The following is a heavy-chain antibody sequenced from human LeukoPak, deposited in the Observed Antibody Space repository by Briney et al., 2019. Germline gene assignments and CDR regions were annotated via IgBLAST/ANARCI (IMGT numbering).Heavy chain of an antibody. D-gene: IGHD1-26*01. V-gene: IGHV3-30-3*01. CDR2: ISYDGSNK. CDR1: GFTFSSYA. Sequence: GGSLRLSCAASGFTFSSYAMHWVRQAPGKGLEWVAVISYDGSNKYYADSVKGRFTISRDNSKNTPYLQMNSLRAEDTAVYYCARLSGSYPFDYWGQGTLVTVSS. J-gene: IGHJ4*02. CDR3: ARLSGSYPFDY.